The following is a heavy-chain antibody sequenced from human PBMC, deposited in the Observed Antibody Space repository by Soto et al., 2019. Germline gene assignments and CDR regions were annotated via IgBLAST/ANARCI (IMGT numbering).Heavy chain of an antibody. CDR1: GFTFSSYA. CDR2: ISGSGGST. D-gene: IGHD4-17*01. Sequence: PGGSLRLSCAASGFTFSSYAMSWVRQTPGKGLEWVSAISGSGGSTYYADSVKGRFTISRDNSKNTLYLQMNSLRAEDTAVYYCAKYGDAGGTRYFDYWGQGTLVTVSS. J-gene: IGHJ4*02. CDR3: AKYGDAGGTRYFDY. V-gene: IGHV3-23*01.